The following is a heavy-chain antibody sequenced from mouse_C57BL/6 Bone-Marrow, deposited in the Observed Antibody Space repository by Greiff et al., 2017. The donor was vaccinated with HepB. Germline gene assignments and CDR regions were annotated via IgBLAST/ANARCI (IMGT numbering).Heavy chain of an antibody. D-gene: IGHD1-1*01. CDR3: ARPGSSSAWLAY. Sequence: QVQLQQSGAELARPGASVKLSCKASGYTFTSYWMHWVKQRPGQGLEWIGEIDPSDSYTNYNQKFKGKSTLTVDKSSSTAYMQLSSLTSEDSAVYYCARPGSSSAWLAYWGQGTLVTVSA. V-gene: IGHV1-69*01. J-gene: IGHJ3*01. CDR2: IDPSDSYT. CDR1: GYTFTSYW.